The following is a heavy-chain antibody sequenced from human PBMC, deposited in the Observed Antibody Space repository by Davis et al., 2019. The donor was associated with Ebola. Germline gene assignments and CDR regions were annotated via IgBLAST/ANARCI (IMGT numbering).Heavy chain of an antibody. CDR1: GGSISSGSYY. CDR2: IYINSGST. V-gene: IGHV4-61*02. J-gene: IGHJ4*02. D-gene: IGHD2-8*02. CDR3: AVRNTVFQEGRSFDF. Sequence: SETLSLTCSVSGGSISSGSYYWSWIRQPAGKGLEWIGRIYINSGSTNYNPSLESRVTMSVDTSKNQFSLRLASVTAADTAVYYCAVRNTVFQEGRSFDFWGQGTLVTVSS.